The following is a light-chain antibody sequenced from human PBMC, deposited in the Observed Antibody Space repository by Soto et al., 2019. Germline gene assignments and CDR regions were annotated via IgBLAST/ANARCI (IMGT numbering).Light chain of an antibody. CDR3: SSYTSSGSYV. CDR1: TSDVGGYNY. V-gene: IGLV2-14*01. Sequence: QSALTQPASVSGSPGQSIAISCTGTTSDVGGYNYVSWYQQHPGKAPKLMIYDVSNRPSGVSNRFSGSQSGNTASLTISGLQAEDEADYYCSSYTSSGSYVFGTGTKLTVL. J-gene: IGLJ1*01. CDR2: DVS.